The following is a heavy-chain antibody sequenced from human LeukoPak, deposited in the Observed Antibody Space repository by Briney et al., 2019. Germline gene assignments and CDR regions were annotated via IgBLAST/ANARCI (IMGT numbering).Heavy chain of an antibody. Sequence: GGSLRLSCAASGFTFSSYGMHWVRQAPGKGLEWVAFIRYDGSNKYYADSVKGRFTISRDNSKNTLYLQMNSLRAEDTAVYYCAKDPPPYYYDSSGYSYAFDIWGQGTMATVSS. CDR3: AKDPPPYYYDSSGYSYAFDI. J-gene: IGHJ3*02. D-gene: IGHD3-22*01. V-gene: IGHV3-30*02. CDR2: IRYDGSNK. CDR1: GFTFSSYG.